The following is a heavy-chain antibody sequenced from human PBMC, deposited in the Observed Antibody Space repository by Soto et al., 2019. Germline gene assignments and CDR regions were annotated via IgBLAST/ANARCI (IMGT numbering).Heavy chain of an antibody. CDR3: ARAGGSSRGNSYNGIDV. Sequence: CGWRRLAWAVAPFTFISYDRRCGRPMSVKGLEWVSAIGTAGDTFYPGSVQGRVTISRENAKNSVYLQLDNLRVGDTAVYYCARAGGSSRGNSYNGIDVWGQGTSVTVSS. J-gene: IGHJ6*02. D-gene: IGHD3-10*01. CDR2: IGTAGDT. V-gene: IGHV3-13*01. CDR1: PFTFISYD.